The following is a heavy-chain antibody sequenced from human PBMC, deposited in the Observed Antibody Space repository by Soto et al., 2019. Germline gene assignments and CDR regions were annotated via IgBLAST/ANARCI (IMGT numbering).Heavy chain of an antibody. D-gene: IGHD4-17*01. CDR2: ISAYNGNT. Sequence: ASVKVSCKASGYTFTSYGISWVRQAPGQGLEWMGWISAYNGNTNYAQKLQGRVTMTTDTSTSTAYMELRSLRSDDTAVYYCARVSTMTTVTPRKREDNGFDPWG. CDR1: GYTFTSYG. CDR3: ARVSTMTTVTPRKREDNGFDP. J-gene: IGHJ5*02. V-gene: IGHV1-18*01.